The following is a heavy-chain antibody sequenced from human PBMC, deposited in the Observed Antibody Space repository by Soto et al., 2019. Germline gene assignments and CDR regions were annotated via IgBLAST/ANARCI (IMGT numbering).Heavy chain of an antibody. CDR3: ARDLITMIVVVISYGMDV. CDR1: GFTFSSYA. J-gene: IGHJ6*02. CDR2: ISYDGSNK. Sequence: PGGSLRLSCAASGFTFSSYAMHWVRQAPGKGLEWVAVISYDGSNKYYADSVKGRFTISRDNSKNTLYLQMNSLRAEDTAVYYCARDLITMIVVVISYGMDVWGHGTTVTVSS. D-gene: IGHD3-22*01. V-gene: IGHV3-30-3*01.